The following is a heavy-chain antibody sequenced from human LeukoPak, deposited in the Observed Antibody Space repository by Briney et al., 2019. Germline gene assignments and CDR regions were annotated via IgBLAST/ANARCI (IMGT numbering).Heavy chain of an antibody. V-gene: IGHV3-30*03. Sequence: GGSLRLSCAASRFTFISYRMHGLRQAPGKGLEWVAVISYDGSNKYYACSVKGRFTISRGNSKNTLYLQMNSLRAEDTAVYYCASTQGGQGTLVTVSS. CDR2: ISYDGSNK. CDR1: RFTFISYR. CDR3: ASTQ. J-gene: IGHJ4*02.